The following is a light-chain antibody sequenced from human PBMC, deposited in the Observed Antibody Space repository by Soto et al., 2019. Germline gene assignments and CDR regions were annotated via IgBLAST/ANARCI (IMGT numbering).Light chain of an antibody. V-gene: IGLV2-14*01. CDR1: NSDIGAYDY. CDR3: SSYTDTSARV. Sequence: QAVVTQPASVSGSPGQSITISCTGTNSDIGAYDYVSWYQQHPGKAPKLMIFEVNNRPSGVSTRFSGSKSGNTASLTISGLQSEDEADYYCSSYTDTSARVFGGGTKLTVL. J-gene: IGLJ2*01. CDR2: EVN.